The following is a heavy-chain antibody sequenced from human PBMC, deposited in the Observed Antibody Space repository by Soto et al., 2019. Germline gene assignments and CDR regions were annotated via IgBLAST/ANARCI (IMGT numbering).Heavy chain of an antibody. D-gene: IGHD4-17*01. V-gene: IGHV3-53*01. J-gene: IGHJ5*02. CDR1: GFTVSSNY. CDR2: IYSGGST. CDR3: ARDLYGDYGNWFDP. Sequence: VGSLRLSCAASGFTVSSNYMSWVRQAPGKGLEWVSVIYSGGSTYYADSVKGRFTISRDNSKNTLYLQMNSLRAEDTAVYYCARDLYGDYGNWFDPCGQGTLVTVSS.